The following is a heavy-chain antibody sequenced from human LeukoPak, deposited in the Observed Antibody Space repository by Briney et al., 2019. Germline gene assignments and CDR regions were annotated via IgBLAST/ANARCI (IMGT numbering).Heavy chain of an antibody. Sequence: SETLSRTCAVYGKSLSSYYWTWVRQPPGKGLEWIGEINHSGSTNYNPSLKSRVTISVDTSKNQFSLKLSSVTAADTAVYYCARGWSIAAAPHYWGQGTLVTVSS. J-gene: IGHJ4*02. CDR2: INHSGST. CDR1: GKSLSSYY. D-gene: IGHD6-13*01. CDR3: ARGWSIAAAPHY. V-gene: IGHV4-34*01.